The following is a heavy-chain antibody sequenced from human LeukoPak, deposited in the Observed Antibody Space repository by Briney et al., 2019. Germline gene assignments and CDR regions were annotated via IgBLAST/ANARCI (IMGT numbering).Heavy chain of an antibody. D-gene: IGHD5-18*01. Sequence: GGSLRLSCAASGFTFSSYAMSWVRQAPGKGLEWVSAIGGRGGSTYYADSVKGRFTISRDNSKNTLYLQMNSLRAEDTAVYYCAKTSIQLWLLGDYWGQGTLVTVSS. CDR3: AKTSIQLWLLGDY. CDR2: IGGRGGST. CDR1: GFTFSSYA. J-gene: IGHJ4*02. V-gene: IGHV3-23*01.